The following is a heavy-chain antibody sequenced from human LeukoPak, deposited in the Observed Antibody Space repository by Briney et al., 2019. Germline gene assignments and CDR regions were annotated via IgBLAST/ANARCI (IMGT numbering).Heavy chain of an antibody. CDR1: GDSISSSSYY. CDR3: ARTNYGDRTDY. D-gene: IGHD4-17*01. J-gene: IGHJ4*02. V-gene: IGHV4-39*01. Sequence: PSETLSLTCTVSGDSISSSSYYWGWIRQPPGKGLEWIGGIYYSGSTYYSPSLKSRVTISVDTSKNQFSLKLSSVTAADTAVYYCARTNYGDRTDYWGQGTLVTVSS. CDR2: IYYSGST.